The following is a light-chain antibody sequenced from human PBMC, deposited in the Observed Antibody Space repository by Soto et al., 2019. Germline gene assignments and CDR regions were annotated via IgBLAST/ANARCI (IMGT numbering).Light chain of an antibody. CDR2: DVS. J-gene: IGLJ1*01. CDR3: SSFSVASPL. CDR1: SNDIGGYNY. Sequence: QSVLTQPASMSGSPGQSVTISCAGTSNDIGGYNYVSWYQHHPGTAPKLIIYDVSSRPSGVSHRFSGSKSGNTASLTISGRQAVDETDYYCSSFSVASPLFGTATKVTVL. V-gene: IGLV2-14*01.